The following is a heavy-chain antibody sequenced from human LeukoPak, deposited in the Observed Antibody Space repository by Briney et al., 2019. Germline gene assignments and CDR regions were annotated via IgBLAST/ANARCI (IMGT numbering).Heavy chain of an antibody. J-gene: IGHJ4*02. CDR1: GGTFSSYA. CDR3: ARSKEMATIRAFDY. Sequence: SVKVSCKASGGTFSSYAISWVRQAPGQGLEWMGRIIPILGIANYAQKFQGRVTITADKSTSTAYMELSSLRSEDTAVYNCARSKEMATIRAFDYWGQGTLVTVSS. V-gene: IGHV1-69*04. D-gene: IGHD5-24*01. CDR2: IIPILGIA.